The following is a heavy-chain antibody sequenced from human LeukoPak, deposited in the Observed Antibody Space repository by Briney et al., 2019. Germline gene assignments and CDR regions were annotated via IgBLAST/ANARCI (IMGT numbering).Heavy chain of an antibody. CDR3: ARDHFRSFDY. J-gene: IGHJ4*02. CDR1: GFTFSSFP. Sequence: GGSLRLSCAASGFTFSSFPMNWVRQSPGNGLEWISNIRAETSETYYADSVRGRFTNSRDNAKNSLYLQMNSLRVEDTAVYYCARDHFRSFDYWGQGILVTVSS. CDR2: IRAETSET. V-gene: IGHV3-48*01. D-gene: IGHD3-3*02.